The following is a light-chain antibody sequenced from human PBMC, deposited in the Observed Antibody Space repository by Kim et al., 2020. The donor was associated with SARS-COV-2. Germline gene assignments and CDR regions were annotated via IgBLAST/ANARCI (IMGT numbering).Light chain of an antibody. CDR1: QSVSSN. Sequence: EIVMTQSPATLSVSPGERATLYCRASQSVSSNLAWYQQKPGQAPRLLIYGASTRATGIPGRFSGSGSGTEFTLTISSLQSEDFAVYYCQQYSHWPLTFGGGTKVDIK. V-gene: IGKV3-15*01. CDR3: QQYSHWPLT. J-gene: IGKJ4*01. CDR2: GAS.